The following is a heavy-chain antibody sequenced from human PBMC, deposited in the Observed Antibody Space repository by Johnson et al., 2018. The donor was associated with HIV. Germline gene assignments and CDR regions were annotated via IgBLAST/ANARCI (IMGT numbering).Heavy chain of an antibody. D-gene: IGHD3-9*01. J-gene: IGHJ3*01. V-gene: IGHV3-13*01. CDR1: GFISSSYD. CDR3: ARAGDYDVLTGSLLRGTFDV. CDR2: IGSSGDT. Sequence: EVQLVESGGGLVQPGGSLRLSCAASGFISSSYDMHWVRQTTGKGLEWISGIGSSGDTFYPGSVKGRFTISRANAKNSLYLQMNSLRAGDTGVYYCARAGDYDVLTGSLLRGTFDVWGQGTMVTVSS.